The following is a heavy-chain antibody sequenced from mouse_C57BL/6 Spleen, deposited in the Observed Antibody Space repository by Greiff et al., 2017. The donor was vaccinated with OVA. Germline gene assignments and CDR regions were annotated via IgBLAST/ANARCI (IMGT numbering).Heavy chain of an antibody. CDR3: ARERDYYDSHFDY. V-gene: IGHV1-61*01. Sequence: VQLQQPGAELVRPGSSVKLSCKASGYTFTSYWMDWVKQRPGQGLEWIGNIYPSDSETHYNQKFKDKATLTVDKSSSTAYMQLSSLTSEDSAVYYCARERDYYDSHFDYWGQGTTLTVSS. J-gene: IGHJ2*01. CDR1: GYTFTSYW. D-gene: IGHD2-4*01. CDR2: IYPSDSET.